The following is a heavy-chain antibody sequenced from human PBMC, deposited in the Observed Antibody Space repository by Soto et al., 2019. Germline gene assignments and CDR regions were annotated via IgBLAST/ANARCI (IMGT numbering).Heavy chain of an antibody. D-gene: IGHD5-12*01. V-gene: IGHV1-69*13. CDR1: GGTFSSYA. J-gene: IGHJ6*02. Sequence: GASVKVSCKASGGTFSSYAISWVRQAPGQGLEWMGGIIPIFGTANYAQKFQGRVTITADEPTSTAYMELSSLRSEDTAVYYCASSVAKYYHYGMDVWGQGTTVTVSS. CDR3: ASSVAKYYHYGMDV. CDR2: IIPIFGTA.